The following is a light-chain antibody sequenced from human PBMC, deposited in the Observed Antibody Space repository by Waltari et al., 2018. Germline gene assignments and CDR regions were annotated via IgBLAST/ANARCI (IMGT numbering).Light chain of an antibody. CDR1: SSDVGGYNY. J-gene: IGLJ2*01. CDR3: SSDTTTSAII. CDR2: DVS. Sequence: QSALTQPASVSGSPGQSITISCTGTSSDVGGYNYVAWYQQYPGKAPKLILFDVSRWPSGVSNRFSGSKSGNTASLTISGLQAEDEADYYCSSDTTTSAIIFGGGTTLTVL. V-gene: IGLV2-14*03.